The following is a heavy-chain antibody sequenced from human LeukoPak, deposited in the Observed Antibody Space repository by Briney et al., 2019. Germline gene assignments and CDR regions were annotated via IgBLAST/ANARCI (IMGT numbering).Heavy chain of an antibody. D-gene: IGHD5-18*01. CDR1: GFTFSSYG. V-gene: IGHV3-30*18. J-gene: IGHJ6*03. Sequence: GRSLRLSCAASGFTFSSYGMHWVRQAPGKGLEWVAVIWYGGSNKYYADSVKGRFTISRDNSKNTLYLQMNSLRAEDTAVYYCAKGSLYSHYMDVWGKGTTVTVSS. CDR2: IWYGGSNK. CDR3: AKGSLYSHYMDV.